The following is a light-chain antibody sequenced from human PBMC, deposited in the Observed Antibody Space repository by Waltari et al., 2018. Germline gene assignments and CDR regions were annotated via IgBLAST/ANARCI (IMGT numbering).Light chain of an antibody. V-gene: IGLV8-61*01. CDR2: NTT. J-gene: IGLJ2*01. Sequence: WYQQTPGHPPRTLMYNTTPRSSGVPDRFSGSIHGNKCAVTVTGAQADEESHYYWVRYMGSRIVVFGGGTKSSVL. CDR3: VRYMGSRIVV.